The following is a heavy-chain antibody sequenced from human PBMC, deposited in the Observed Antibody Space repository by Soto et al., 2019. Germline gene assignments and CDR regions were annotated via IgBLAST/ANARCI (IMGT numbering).Heavy chain of an antibody. CDR3: ARDPGFGFGYSYAFAMAV. J-gene: IGHJ6*02. V-gene: IGHV1-18*01. Sequence: ASVKVSCKASGYTFSNYEISWVRQGPGQGLEWMGWISGYNGNTHNEAKDQDRIKMTTDTSTSTTYLELRSLRADDTAVYFCARDPGFGFGYSYAFAMAVWGQGTRSPSP. CDR1: GYTFSNYE. CDR2: ISGYNGNT. D-gene: IGHD5-18*01.